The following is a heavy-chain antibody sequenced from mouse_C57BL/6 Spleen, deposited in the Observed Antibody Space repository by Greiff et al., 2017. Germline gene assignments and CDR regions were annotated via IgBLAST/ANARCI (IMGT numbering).Heavy chain of an antibody. J-gene: IGHJ3*01. V-gene: IGHV1-15*01. Sequence: QVHVKQSGAELVRPGASVTLSCKASGYTFTDYEMHWVKQTPVHGLEWIGAIDPETGGTAYNQKFKGKAILTADKSSSTAYMELRSLTSEDSAVYYCTRERFAYWGQGPLVTVAA. CDR2: IDPETGGT. CDR1: GYTFTDYE. CDR3: TRERFAY.